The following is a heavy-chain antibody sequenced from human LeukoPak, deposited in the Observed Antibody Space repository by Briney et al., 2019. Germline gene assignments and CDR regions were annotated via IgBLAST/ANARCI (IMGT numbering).Heavy chain of an antibody. J-gene: IGHJ6*02. CDR1: GASIGSYY. CDR2: ISQNGIP. Sequence: PSETLSLTCTVSGASIGSYYWSWMRQPPGKGLEWIGFISQNGIPHYTASPKSRVTISRDTSENQVSLILSSVTAADTAVYYCTRHDVVAVMGHGMAVWGQGTTVTVSS. V-gene: IGHV4-59*08. CDR3: TRHDVVAVMGHGMAV. D-gene: IGHD3-16*01.